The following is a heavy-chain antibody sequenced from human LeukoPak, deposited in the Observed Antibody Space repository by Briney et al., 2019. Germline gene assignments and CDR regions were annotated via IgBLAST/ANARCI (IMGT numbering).Heavy chain of an antibody. D-gene: IGHD4-23*01. V-gene: IGHV3-7*01. CDR2: INQDGSEE. CDR1: EFTFDTFW. J-gene: IGHJ4*02. Sequence: GGSLRLSCTASEFTFDTFWMSWVRHIPGKGLEWVANINQDGSEEYSLDSVKGRFAIFRDNAKNSLYLQMNSLRVEDTAVYYCARRQVATGFYAGIFDFWGQGTLVTVSS. CDR3: ARRQVATGFYAGIFDF.